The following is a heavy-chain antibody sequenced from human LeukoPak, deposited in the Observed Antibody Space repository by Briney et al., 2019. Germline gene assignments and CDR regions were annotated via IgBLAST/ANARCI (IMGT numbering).Heavy chain of an antibody. V-gene: IGHV1-2*02. J-gene: IGHJ4*02. Sequence: ASVKVSCKASGYTFTGYSIHWVRQAPGQGLEWMGFIDPASGGTTFAQTFQGRVTMTRDTSFTTAYMELSRLQSDDTAVYYCARDHGVAAAGILSWGQGTLVTVSS. CDR3: ARDHGVAAAGILS. CDR2: IDPASGGT. D-gene: IGHD6-13*01. CDR1: GYTFTGYS.